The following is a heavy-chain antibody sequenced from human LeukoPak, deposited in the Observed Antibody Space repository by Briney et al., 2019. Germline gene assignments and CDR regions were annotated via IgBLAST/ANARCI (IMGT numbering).Heavy chain of an antibody. V-gene: IGHV3-74*01. CDR1: GFTFSSYW. CDR2: INSDGSST. J-gene: IGHJ4*02. D-gene: IGHD4-11*01. CDR3: AREDYSKGGGYFDY. Sequence: GGSLRLSSAASGFTFSSYWMHWVRQAPGKGLVWVSRINSDGSSTSYADSVKGRFTISRDNAKNSLYLQMNSLRAEDTAIYYCAREDYSKGGGYFDYWGQGTLVTVSS.